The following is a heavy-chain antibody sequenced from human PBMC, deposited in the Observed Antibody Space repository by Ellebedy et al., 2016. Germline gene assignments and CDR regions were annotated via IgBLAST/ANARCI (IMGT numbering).Heavy chain of an antibody. CDR2: INPSGGST. Sequence: ASVKVSCKASGYTFTSYYMHWVRQAPGQGLEWMGVINPSGGSTSHAQKFQGRVTMTRDTSTSTVYMELSSLRAEDTAVYYCARGGASLGKAFDLWGQGTMVTVSS. CDR1: GYTFTSYY. CDR3: ARGGASLGKAFDL. V-gene: IGHV1-46*01. D-gene: IGHD1-26*01. J-gene: IGHJ3*01.